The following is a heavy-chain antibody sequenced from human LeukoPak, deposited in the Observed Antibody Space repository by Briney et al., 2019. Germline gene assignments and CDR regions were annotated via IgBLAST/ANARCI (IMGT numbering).Heavy chain of an antibody. Sequence: PGGSLRLSCTASGFTLGRHDMHWVRQIPGQGLEWVAAVSSGFHAFFADSVQGRFTVSREDARNSLYLQMNSLRVEDTALYYCTKVTDWRTGFDYWGQGTLVTVSS. CDR1: GFTLGRHD. J-gene: IGHJ4*02. V-gene: IGHV3-13*01. CDR3: TKVTDWRTGFDY. D-gene: IGHD3-9*01. CDR2: VSSGFHA.